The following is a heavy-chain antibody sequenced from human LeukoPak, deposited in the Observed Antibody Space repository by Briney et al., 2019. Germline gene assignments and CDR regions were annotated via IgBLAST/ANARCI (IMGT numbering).Heavy chain of an antibody. CDR2: IYYSGST. J-gene: IGHJ4*02. V-gene: IGHV4-39*01. CDR1: GGSISSSGYY. CDR3: ARLPPVRFSVDIVAKYYSDV. D-gene: IGHD5-12*01. Sequence: PSETLSLTCSVSGGSISSSGYYWGWIRQPPGKGLEWIGSIYYSGSTYYNPSLKSRVTISVDTSKNRFSLKLSFVTAADTAVYYCARLPPVRFSVDIVAKYYSDVWSQRSLVTVSS.